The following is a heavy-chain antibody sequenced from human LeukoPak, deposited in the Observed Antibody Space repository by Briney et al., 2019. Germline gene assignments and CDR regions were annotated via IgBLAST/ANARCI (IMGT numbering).Heavy chain of an antibody. D-gene: IGHD4-17*01. J-gene: IGHJ4*02. CDR1: GGSISSGSYY. Sequence: SQTLSLTCAVSGGSISSGSYYWSWIRQPAGKGLEWIGRIYTSGSTNYNPSLKSRVTISVDTSKNQFSLKLSSVTAADTAVYYCAREGYGDPLDYWGQGTLVTVSS. CDR3: AREGYGDPLDY. V-gene: IGHV4-61*02. CDR2: IYTSGST.